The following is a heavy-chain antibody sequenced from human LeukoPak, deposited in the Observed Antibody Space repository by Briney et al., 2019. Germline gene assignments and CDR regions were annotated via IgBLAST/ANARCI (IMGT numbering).Heavy chain of an antibody. Sequence: SETLSLTCTVSGGSISSYYWSWIRQPPGKGLEWIGYIYYSGSTNYNPSLKSRVTISVDTSKNQFSLKLSSVTAADTAVYYCARVKVMVRGVSAFDIWGQGTMVTVSS. J-gene: IGHJ3*02. CDR1: GGSISSYY. D-gene: IGHD3-10*01. CDR3: ARVKVMVRGVSAFDI. V-gene: IGHV4-59*08. CDR2: IYYSGST.